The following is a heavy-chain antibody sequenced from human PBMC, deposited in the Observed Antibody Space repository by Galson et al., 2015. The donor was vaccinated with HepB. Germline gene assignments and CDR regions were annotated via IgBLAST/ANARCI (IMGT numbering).Heavy chain of an antibody. D-gene: IGHD2-2*01. CDR2: MNPNSGNT. V-gene: IGHV1-8*01. Sequence: SVTVSCKASGSTFTSYDINWVRQATGQGLEWMGWMNPNSGNTGYAQKFQGRVTMTRNTSISTAYMELSSLRSEDTAVYYCARESVVVPAARRAFDIWGQGTMVTVSS. CDR1: GSTFTSYD. CDR3: ARESVVVPAARRAFDI. J-gene: IGHJ3*02.